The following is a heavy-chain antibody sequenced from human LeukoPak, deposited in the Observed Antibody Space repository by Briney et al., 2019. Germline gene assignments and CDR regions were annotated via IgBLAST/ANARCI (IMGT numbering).Heavy chain of an antibody. Sequence: PGGSLRLSCAASGFTFSSYAMHWVRQAPGKGLEWVAVISYDGSNKYYADSVKGRFTISRDNSKNTLCLQMNSLRAEDTAVYYCARGAVYYDFWSGQNYNYWGQGTLVTVSS. CDR2: ISYDGSNK. CDR1: GFTFSSYA. J-gene: IGHJ4*02. CDR3: ARGAVYYDFWSGQNYNY. V-gene: IGHV3-30*04. D-gene: IGHD3-3*01.